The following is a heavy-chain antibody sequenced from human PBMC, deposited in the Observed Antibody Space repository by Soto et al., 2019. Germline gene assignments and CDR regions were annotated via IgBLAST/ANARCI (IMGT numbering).Heavy chain of an antibody. J-gene: IGHJ4*02. D-gene: IGHD1-26*01. CDR1: GIIFSNFA. Sequence: EVQLLESGGGLVQPGGSLRLSCAASGIIFSNFAMGWVRQAPGKGLEWVSAIRGGGSSTYYADSVKGRFTISRDNSKNTLNLQMNSQRDEDTAVYYCPKKGGGCFGGYYFDYWGQGTLVTVSS. CDR3: PKKGGGCFGGYYFDY. CDR2: IRGGGSST. V-gene: IGHV3-23*01.